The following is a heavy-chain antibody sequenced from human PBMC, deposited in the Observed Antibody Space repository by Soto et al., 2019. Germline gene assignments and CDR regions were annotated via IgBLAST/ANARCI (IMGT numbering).Heavy chain of an antibody. CDR2: INHSGST. CDR1: GGSFSGYY. V-gene: IGHV4-34*01. D-gene: IGHD5-12*01. Sequence: SETLSLTCAVYGGSFSGYYWSWVRQPPGKGLEWIGEINHSGSTNYNPSLKRRVTISVDTSKNQFSLKLSSVTAADTAVYYCARGSQDGKEMATIIDFDYWGQGTLVTVSS. CDR3: ARGSQDGKEMATIIDFDY. J-gene: IGHJ4*02.